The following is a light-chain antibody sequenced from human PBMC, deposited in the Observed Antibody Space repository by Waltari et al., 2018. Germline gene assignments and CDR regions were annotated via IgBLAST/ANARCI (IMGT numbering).Light chain of an antibody. J-gene: IGKJ4*01. CDR1: QSVSSN. Sequence: EMVMTQSPATLSVSPGERATLSCRASQSVSSNLAWYQQKPGQAPRLLIYDASTRATGLPARFSGSGSGTEFTLTITSLQSEDVAVYYCQQYNNWPLTFGGGTKVEI. V-gene: IGKV3-15*01. CDR3: QQYNNWPLT. CDR2: DAS.